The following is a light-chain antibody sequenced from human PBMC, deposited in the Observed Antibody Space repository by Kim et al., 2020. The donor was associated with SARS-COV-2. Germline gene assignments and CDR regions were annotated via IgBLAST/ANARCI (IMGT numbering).Light chain of an antibody. CDR3: HQYCSLIT. J-gene: IGKJ5*01. CDR1: QSVSSSY. CDR2: AAS. Sequence: DIVLTQSPGTLSLSPGERATLSCRASQSVSSSYLSWYQQKPGQAPSLLIYAASSRATGIPDRFSGSGSGTDFTLTISRLEAEDFAVYYCHQYCSLITFGQGTRLEIK. V-gene: IGKV3-20*01.